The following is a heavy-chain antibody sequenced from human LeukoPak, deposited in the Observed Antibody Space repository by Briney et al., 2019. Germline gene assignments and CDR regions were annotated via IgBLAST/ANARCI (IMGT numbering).Heavy chain of an antibody. CDR3: AKSHCSSTSCYPDY. Sequence: PGGSLRLSCAASGFTFDDYGMSWVRQAPGKGLEWVSGINWNGGSTGYADSVKGRFTISRDNAKNSLYLQMNSLRAEDMASYYCAKSHCSSTSCYPDYWGQGTLVTVSS. J-gene: IGHJ4*02. V-gene: IGHV3-20*04. CDR1: GFTFDDYG. D-gene: IGHD2-2*01. CDR2: INWNGGST.